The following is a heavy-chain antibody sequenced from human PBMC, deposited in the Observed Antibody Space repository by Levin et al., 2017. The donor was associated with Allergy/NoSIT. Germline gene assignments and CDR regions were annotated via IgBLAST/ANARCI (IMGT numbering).Heavy chain of an antibody. CDR1: GGSISSGGYY. V-gene: IGHV4-31*03. CDR3: ARELGYCSSTSCRHFDY. CDR2: IYYSGST. Sequence: LRLSCTVSGGSISSGGYYWSWIRQHPGKGLEWIGYIYYSGSTYYNPSLKSRVTISVDTSKNQFSLKLSSVTAADTAVYYCARELGYCSSTSCRHFDYWGQGTLVTVSS. J-gene: IGHJ4*02. D-gene: IGHD2-2*01.